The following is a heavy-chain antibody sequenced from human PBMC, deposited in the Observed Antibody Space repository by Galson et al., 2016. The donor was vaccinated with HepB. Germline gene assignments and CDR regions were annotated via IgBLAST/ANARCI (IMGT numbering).Heavy chain of an antibody. CDR3: ARRRARGTRVTMISSPFYY. CDR1: GGSIDSGGFY. Sequence: SETLSLTCNVSGGSIDSGGFYWGWIRQPPGKGLEWIGSIYYSGSTYSNPSLKTRATISVDTSKKQFSPRVTSVTAADAALYFCARRRARGTRVTMISSPFYYWGQRILLTVS. V-gene: IGHV4-39*01. D-gene: IGHD3-22*01. CDR2: IYYSGST. J-gene: IGHJ4*02.